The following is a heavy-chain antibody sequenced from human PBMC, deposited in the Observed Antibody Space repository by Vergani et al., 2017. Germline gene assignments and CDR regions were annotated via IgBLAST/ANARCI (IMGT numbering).Heavy chain of an antibody. CDR1: GFTFSSYA. CDR3: ARGRRGIAAALNWFDP. D-gene: IGHD6-13*01. CDR2: ISSNGGST. V-gene: IGHV3-64*04. J-gene: IGHJ5*02. Sequence: VQLVESGGGLVQPGGSLRLSCSASGFTFSSYAMHWVRQAPGKGLEYVSAISSNGGSTYYADSVKGRFTISRDNSKNTLDLQMNSLRAEDTAVYYCARGRRGIAAALNWFDPWGQGTLVTVSS.